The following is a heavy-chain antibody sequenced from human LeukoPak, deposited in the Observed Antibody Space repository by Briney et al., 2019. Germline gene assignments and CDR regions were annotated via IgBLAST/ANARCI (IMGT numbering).Heavy chain of an antibody. CDR1: GFTFRIYW. J-gene: IGHJ4*02. Sequence: GGSLRLSCAASGFTFRIYWMSWVRQAPGKGLEWVANINQAGSEKYYMDSVKGRFTISRDNAKKSLFLQMNSLTAEDTGLYYCVRSLERFGTRDYWGQGTLVTVSS. V-gene: IGHV3-7*01. CDR3: VRSLERFGTRDY. CDR2: INQAGSEK. D-gene: IGHD3-10*01.